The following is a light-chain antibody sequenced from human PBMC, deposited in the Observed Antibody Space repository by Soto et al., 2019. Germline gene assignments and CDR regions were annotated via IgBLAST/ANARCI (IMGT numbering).Light chain of an antibody. Sequence: EIVMTQSPATLSVSPGERCTLACMSSQSVSSNLAWYQQKPGQAPRLLIYGASTRATGIPARFSGSGSGTEFTLTISSLQSEDFAVYYCQQYNNWPPITFGQGTRLEIK. CDR3: QQYNNWPPIT. CDR2: GAS. CDR1: QSVSSN. V-gene: IGKV3-15*01. J-gene: IGKJ5*01.